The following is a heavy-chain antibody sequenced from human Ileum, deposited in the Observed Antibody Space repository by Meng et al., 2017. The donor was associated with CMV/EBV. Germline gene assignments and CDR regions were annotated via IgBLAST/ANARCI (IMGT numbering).Heavy chain of an antibody. CDR1: FSSYA. J-gene: IGHJ6*02. CDR2: IIPIFGTA. D-gene: IGHD6-6*01. V-gene: IGHV1-69*05. Sequence: FSSYAISWVRQAPGQGLEWVGGIIPIFGTANYAQKFQGRVTITTDESTSTAYMELSSLRSEDTAVYYCARVRRYSSSSYYYYGMDVWGQGTTVTVSS. CDR3: ARVRRYSSSSYYYYGMDV.